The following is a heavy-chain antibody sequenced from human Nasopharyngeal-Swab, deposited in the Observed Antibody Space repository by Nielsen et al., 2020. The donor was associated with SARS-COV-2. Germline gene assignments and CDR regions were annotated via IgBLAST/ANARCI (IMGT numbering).Heavy chain of an antibody. CDR1: GGSFSGDY. CDR2: INDSGST. V-gene: IGHV4-34*01. Sequence: SETLSLTCAVYGGSFSGDYWSWIRQPPGKGLEWIGEINDSGSTNYNPSLKSRVTISVDTSKNQFSLRLSSLTAADTAMYYCARIELRYFDGVVSNGWFDPWGQGTLVTVSS. J-gene: IGHJ5*02. CDR3: ARIELRYFDGVVSNGWFDP. D-gene: IGHD3-9*01.